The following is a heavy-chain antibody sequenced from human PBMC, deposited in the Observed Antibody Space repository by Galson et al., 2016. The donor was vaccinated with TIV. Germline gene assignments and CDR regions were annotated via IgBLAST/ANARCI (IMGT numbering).Heavy chain of an antibody. D-gene: IGHD3-10*01. Sequence: LRLSCAASGFTFSSYWMHWVRQAPGKGLVWDSRMNIDWTIETYADSVQGRFTIPRDNAKNTPYLQLNSLRAGDTAVCDCVRFSGSTSPVSWGQGTPVTVSS. CDR2: MNIDWTIE. CDR1: GFTFSSYW. CDR3: VRFSGSTSPVS. V-gene: IGHV3-74*01. J-gene: IGHJ5*02.